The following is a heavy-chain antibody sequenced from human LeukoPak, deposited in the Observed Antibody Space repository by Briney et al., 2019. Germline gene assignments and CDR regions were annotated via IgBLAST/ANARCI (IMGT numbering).Heavy chain of an antibody. V-gene: IGHV3-53*01. D-gene: IGHD2-21*02. CDR2: IYSGGST. J-gene: IGHJ1*01. CDR1: GFTFSNYA. Sequence: SGGSLRLSCAASGFTFSNYAMSWVRQAPGKGLEWVSVIYSGGSTYYADSVKGRFTISRDNSKNTLYLQMKSLRAEDTAVYYCARTDETAPAEDFQHWGQGTLVTVSS. CDR3: ARTDETAPAEDFQH.